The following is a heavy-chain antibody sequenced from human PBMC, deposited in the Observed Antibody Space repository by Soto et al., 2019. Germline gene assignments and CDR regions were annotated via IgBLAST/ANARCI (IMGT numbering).Heavy chain of an antibody. J-gene: IGHJ5*02. D-gene: IGHD3-3*01. V-gene: IGHV4-4*07. CDR2: VYSSGGT. CDR1: GGSMSSYY. Sequence: QVHLQQSGPGLVNPSETLSLTCTVSGGSMSSYYWTRIRQPAGKGLEWIGRVYSSGGTHYNPSLKSRVTISLDTSKNQFSLRLLSVTDADTAVYYCARGQRFSDWFDPWGQGTLATVSS. CDR3: ARGQRFSDWFDP.